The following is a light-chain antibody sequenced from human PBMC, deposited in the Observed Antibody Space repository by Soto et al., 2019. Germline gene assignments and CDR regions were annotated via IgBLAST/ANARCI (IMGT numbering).Light chain of an antibody. J-gene: IGLJ1*01. CDR1: SSDVGLYDY. V-gene: IGLV2-14*01. Sequence: QSVLTQPASVSGSPGQSITISCTGTSSDVGLYDYVSWYQQHPGKAPQLMIYAVSNRPSGVSNRFSASKSGNTASLFISGLQAEDEAHYYCSSYTSDSSYVFGSGTKVNVL. CDR3: SSYTSDSSYV. CDR2: AVS.